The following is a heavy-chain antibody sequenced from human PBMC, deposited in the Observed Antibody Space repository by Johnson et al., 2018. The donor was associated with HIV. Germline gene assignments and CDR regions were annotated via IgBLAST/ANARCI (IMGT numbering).Heavy chain of an antibody. Sequence: QVQLVESGGGLVQPGGSLRLSCAASGFTLSDHYMDWVRQAAGKGLEWVAVITFEGSDKYYADSVKGRVTISSDDSKNTLYLRLNSLRPEDTAVYYCARDEPIVVVVAAIGDAFDIWGQGTMVTVSS. J-gene: IGHJ3*02. D-gene: IGHD2-15*01. CDR2: ITFEGSDK. V-gene: IGHV3-30*03. CDR3: ARDEPIVVVVAAIGDAFDI. CDR1: GFTLSDHY.